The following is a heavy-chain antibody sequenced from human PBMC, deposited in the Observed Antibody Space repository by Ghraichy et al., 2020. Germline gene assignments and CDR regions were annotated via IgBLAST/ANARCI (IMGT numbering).Heavy chain of an antibody. CDR3: ARNDYGDYSSDY. D-gene: IGHD4-17*01. Sequence: SETLSLTCTVSGGSISSGGYYWSWIRQYPGKGLEWIGYIYYSGSTYYNPSLKSRVTISVDTSKNQFSLKLSSVTAADTAVYYCARNDYGDYSSDYWGQGTLVTVSS. CDR1: GGSISSGGYY. J-gene: IGHJ4*02. CDR2: IYYSGST. V-gene: IGHV4-31*03.